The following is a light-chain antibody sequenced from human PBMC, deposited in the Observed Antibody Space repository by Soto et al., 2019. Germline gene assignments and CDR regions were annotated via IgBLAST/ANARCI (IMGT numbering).Light chain of an antibody. V-gene: IGLV1-40*01. CDR1: SSNIGAGYD. CDR3: QSYDSSHVV. CDR2: GNS. Sequence: QAVLTQPPSVSGAPGQRVTISCTGSSSNIGAGYDVHWYQQLPGTAPKLLIYGNSNRPSGVPDRFSGSKSGTSASLAITGLQAEDEADYYRQSYDSSHVVFAGGTKLTVL. J-gene: IGLJ2*01.